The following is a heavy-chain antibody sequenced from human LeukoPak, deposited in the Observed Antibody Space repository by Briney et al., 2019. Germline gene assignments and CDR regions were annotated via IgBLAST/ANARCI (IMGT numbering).Heavy chain of an antibody. D-gene: IGHD6-13*01. J-gene: IGHJ6*02. CDR1: GYTFTSYA. CDR3: ARDYEWSIAAAGTFYYYYGMDV. Sequence: EASVKVSCKASGYTFTSYAMHWVRQAPGQRLEWMGWINAGNGNIKYSQKFQGRVTITRDTSASTAYMELSSLRSEDTAVYYCARDYEWSIAAAGTFYYYYGMDVWGQGTTVTVSS. V-gene: IGHV1-3*01. CDR2: INAGNGNI.